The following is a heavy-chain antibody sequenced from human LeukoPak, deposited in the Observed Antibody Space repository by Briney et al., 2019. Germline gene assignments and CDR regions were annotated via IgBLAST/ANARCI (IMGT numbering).Heavy chain of an antibody. D-gene: IGHD6-13*01. CDR3: ARVLEGAAVRSRGFDY. Sequence: GGSLRLSCAASGFSFSVYWMHWVRQAPGKGPVWVSRIKTDGSITDYADFVKGRFTISRDNAKNTLYLQMNSLRAEDTAVYYCARVLEGAAVRSRGFDYWGQGTLVTVSS. J-gene: IGHJ4*02. V-gene: IGHV3-74*01. CDR1: GFSFSVYW. CDR2: IKTDGSIT.